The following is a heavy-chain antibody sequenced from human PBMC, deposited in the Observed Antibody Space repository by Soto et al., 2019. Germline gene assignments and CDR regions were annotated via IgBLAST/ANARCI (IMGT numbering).Heavy chain of an antibody. CDR1: GFTFSSYA. CDR3: AKDHLKNYYDSSGYYWPDAFDI. CDR2: ISGSGGST. Sequence: SLRLSCAASGFTFSSYAMSWVRQAPGKGLEWVSAISGSGGSTYYADSVKGRFTISRDNSKNTLYLQMNSLRAEDTAVYYCAKDHLKNYYDSSGYYWPDAFDIWGQGTMVTVSS. D-gene: IGHD3-22*01. V-gene: IGHV3-23*01. J-gene: IGHJ3*02.